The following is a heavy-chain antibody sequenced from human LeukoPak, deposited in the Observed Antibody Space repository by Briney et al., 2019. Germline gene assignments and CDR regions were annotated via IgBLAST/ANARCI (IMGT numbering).Heavy chain of an antibody. CDR3: ATDPAGGNPSYYFDY. J-gene: IGHJ4*02. D-gene: IGHD1-14*01. Sequence: ASLKVSCKVSGYTLTELSMHWVRQAPGKGLEWMGGFDPEDGETIYAQKFQGRVTMTEDTSTDTAYMELSSLRSEDTAVYYCATDPAGGNPSYYFDYWGQGTLVTVSS. CDR1: GYTLTELS. CDR2: FDPEDGET. V-gene: IGHV1-24*01.